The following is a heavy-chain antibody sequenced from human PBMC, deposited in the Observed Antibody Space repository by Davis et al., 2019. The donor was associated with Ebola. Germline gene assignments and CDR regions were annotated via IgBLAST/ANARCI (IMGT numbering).Heavy chain of an antibody. V-gene: IGHV3-30-3*01. CDR1: GFTFSSYA. J-gene: IGHJ3*02. Sequence: GESLKISCAASGFTFSSYAMHWVRQAPGKGLEWVAVISYDGSNKYYADSVKGRFTISRDNSKNTLYLQMNSLRAEDTAVYYCARGTWIQGAFDIWGQGTMVTVSS. D-gene: IGHD5-18*01. CDR3: ARGTWIQGAFDI. CDR2: ISYDGSNK.